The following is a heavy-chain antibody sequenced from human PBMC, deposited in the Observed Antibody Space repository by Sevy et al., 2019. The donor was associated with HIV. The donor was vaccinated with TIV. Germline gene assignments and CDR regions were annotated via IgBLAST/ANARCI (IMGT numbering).Heavy chain of an antibody. CDR3: ARHHGYGNGWFPYYYYNGMDV. Sequence: SETLSLTCSVSDGSISSQIYYWTWIRQHPGKGLEWIGYIYYTGKTSYNPSLKSRLTISIDKSKNQFSLRLSSVTAADTAVYYCARHHGYGNGWFPYYYYNGMDVWGQGTTVTVSS. V-gene: IGHV4-31*03. CDR2: IYYTGKT. J-gene: IGHJ6*02. D-gene: IGHD6-19*01. CDR1: DGSISSQIYY.